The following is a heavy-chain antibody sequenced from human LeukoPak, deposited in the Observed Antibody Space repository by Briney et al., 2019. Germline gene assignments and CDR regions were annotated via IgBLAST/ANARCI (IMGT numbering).Heavy chain of an antibody. Sequence: PSETLSLTCAVYGGSFSGYYWSWIRQPPGKGLEWIGEINHSGSTNYNPSLKSRVTISVDTSKNQFSLKLSSVTAADTAVYYCARCRVRAARPLYWFDPWGRGTLVTVSS. J-gene: IGHJ2*01. CDR3: ARCRVRAARPLYWFDP. V-gene: IGHV4-34*01. CDR2: INHSGST. D-gene: IGHD6-6*01. CDR1: GGSFSGYY.